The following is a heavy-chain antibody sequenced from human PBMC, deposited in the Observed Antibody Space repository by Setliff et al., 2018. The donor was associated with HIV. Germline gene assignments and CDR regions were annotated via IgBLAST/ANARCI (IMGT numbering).Heavy chain of an antibody. J-gene: IGHJ6*02. CDR3: GRDMDV. CDR2: IKQDGSEK. CDR1: GLTFSSYW. V-gene: IGHV3-7*01. Sequence: GGSLRLSCAASGLTFSSYWMSWVRQAPGKGLEWMANIKQDGSEKNYVDSVKGRFTISRDNAKNSLYLQMNSLRAEDTAVYYCGRDMDVWGQGTTVTVSS.